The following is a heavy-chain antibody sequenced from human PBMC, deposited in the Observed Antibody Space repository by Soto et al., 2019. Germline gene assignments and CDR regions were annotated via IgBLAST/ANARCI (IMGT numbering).Heavy chain of an antibody. D-gene: IGHD2-15*01. CDR1: GFTFSSYD. CDR2: IGTAGDT. CDR3: ARDFVDCNGGSCYPGGMDV. V-gene: IGHV3-13*04. J-gene: IGHJ6*02. Sequence: PGVSLRLSCAASGFTFSSYDMHWFRQATGKGLEWVSAIGTAGDTYYPGSVKGRFTISRENAKNSLYLQMNSLRAGDTAVYYCARDFVDCNGGSCYPGGMDVWGQATTVTVS.